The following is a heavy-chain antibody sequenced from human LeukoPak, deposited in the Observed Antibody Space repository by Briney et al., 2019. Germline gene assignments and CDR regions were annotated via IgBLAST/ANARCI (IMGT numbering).Heavy chain of an antibody. V-gene: IGHV1-2*02. CDR1: GYTFTNYY. J-gene: IGHJ3*02. CDR2: INPNSGGT. Sequence: ASVKVSCKASGYTFTNYYMHWVRQAPGQGLEWMGWINPNSGGTNYAQKFQGRVTMTRDTSISTAYMELSRLRSDDTAVYYCARDWELAYSSSPDAFDIWGQGTMATVSS. D-gene: IGHD6-6*01. CDR3: ARDWELAYSSSPDAFDI.